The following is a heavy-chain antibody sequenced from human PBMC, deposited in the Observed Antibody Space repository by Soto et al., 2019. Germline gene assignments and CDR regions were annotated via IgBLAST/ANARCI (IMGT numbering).Heavy chain of an antibody. CDR2: ISYDGSNK. V-gene: IGHV3-30-3*01. J-gene: IGHJ4*02. CDR3: AREGGTYYYDSSDVGLNC. Sequence: PGGSLRLSCAASGFTFSSYAMHWVRQAPGKGLEWVAVISYDGSNKYYAGSVKGRFTISRDNSKNTLYLQMNSLRAEDTAVYYRAREGGTYYYDSSDVGLNCWGQGT. D-gene: IGHD3-22*01. CDR1: GFTFSSYA.